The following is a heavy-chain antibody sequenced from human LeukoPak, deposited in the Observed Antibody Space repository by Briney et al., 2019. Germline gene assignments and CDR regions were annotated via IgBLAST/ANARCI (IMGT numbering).Heavy chain of an antibody. Sequence: PGGSLRLSCAASGFTFSSYGMHWVRQAPGKGLEWVAVIWYDGSNKYYADSVKGRFTISRDNSKNTLYLQMNSLRAEDTAVYYCARDQLYCTGGTCYFDYWGQGTLVTVSS. CDR3: ARDQLYCTGGTCYFDY. CDR1: GFTFSSYG. CDR2: IWYDGSNK. D-gene: IGHD2-8*02. V-gene: IGHV3-33*01. J-gene: IGHJ4*02.